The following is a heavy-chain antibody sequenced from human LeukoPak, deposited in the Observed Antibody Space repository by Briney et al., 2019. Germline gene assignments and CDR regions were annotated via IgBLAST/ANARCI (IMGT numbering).Heavy chain of an antibody. V-gene: IGHV1-69*13. CDR3: AGGSSKYNWFDP. J-gene: IGHJ5*02. Sequence: SVKVSCKASGGTFSSYAISWVRQAPGQGLEWMGGIIPIFGTANYAQKFQGRVTITADESTSTAYMELRSLRSEDTAVYYCAGGSSKYNWFDPWGQGTLVTASS. CDR1: GGTFSSYA. CDR2: IIPIFGTA.